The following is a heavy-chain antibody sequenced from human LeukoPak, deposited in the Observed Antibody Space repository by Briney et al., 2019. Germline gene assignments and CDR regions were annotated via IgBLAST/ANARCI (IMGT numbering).Heavy chain of an antibody. CDR2: IWFDGSDK. D-gene: IGHD3-10*01. CDR3: ARDRGTSKTRGGWFAP. J-gene: IGHJ5*02. CDR1: GFTFSGYG. Sequence: PGGSLRLSCAASGFTFSGYGMHWARQAPGKGLEWVAFIWFDGSDKYYADSVKGRFTIYRDNSKNTVYLQMNSLRAEDTAVYYCARDRGTSKTRGGWFAPWGQGTLVTVSS. V-gene: IGHV3-33*01.